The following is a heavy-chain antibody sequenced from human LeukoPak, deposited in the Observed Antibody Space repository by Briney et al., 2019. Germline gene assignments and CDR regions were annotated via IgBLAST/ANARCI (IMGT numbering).Heavy chain of an antibody. D-gene: IGHD3-3*01. CDR1: GFNFRRYT. Sequence: PGGSLRLSCVAPGFNFRRYTMHWVRQVPGKGLEWVSLFSGNGKTTYYADSVKGRFTIFRDDSKNSVTLQMNSLRSDDSALYFCAKEGGTMFFDSWGQGTLVTVSS. CDR2: FSGNGKTT. CDR3: AKEGGTMFFDS. J-gene: IGHJ5*01. V-gene: IGHV3-43*01.